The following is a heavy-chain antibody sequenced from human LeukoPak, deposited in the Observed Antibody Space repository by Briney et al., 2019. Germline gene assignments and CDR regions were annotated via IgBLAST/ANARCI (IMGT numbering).Heavy chain of an antibody. Sequence: VGSLRLSCAASGFTFSSYTMNWVRQAPGKRLEWVSSISSSGNHIYYADSVKGRFTISRDNARNSLSLQMNSLRAEDTAVYYCARSQPPDYWGQGTLVPVSS. D-gene: IGHD2-2*01. CDR1: GFTFSSYT. CDR3: ARSQPPDY. J-gene: IGHJ4*02. CDR2: ISSSGNHI. V-gene: IGHV3-21*01.